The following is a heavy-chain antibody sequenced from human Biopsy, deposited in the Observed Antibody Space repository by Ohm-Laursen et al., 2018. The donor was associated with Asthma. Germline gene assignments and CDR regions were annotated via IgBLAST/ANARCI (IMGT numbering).Heavy chain of an antibody. Sequence: ASVKVSCKTSGYTFNSAGITWVRQAPGQGLEWMGWIGVYNGNTKVAQKLQDRVTMITDTSTSTAYMELRSLRSDDTAVYFCARAVDYSHYYGIDVWGQGTTVIVS. D-gene: IGHD3-10*01. CDR3: ARAVDYSHYYGIDV. J-gene: IGHJ6*02. CDR1: GYTFNSAG. CDR2: IGVYNGNT. V-gene: IGHV1-18*01.